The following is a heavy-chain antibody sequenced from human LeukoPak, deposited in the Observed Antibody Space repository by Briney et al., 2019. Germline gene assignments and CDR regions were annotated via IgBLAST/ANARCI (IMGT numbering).Heavy chain of an antibody. D-gene: IGHD3-10*01. CDR3: ARRKGYFGGSGDNYSLDL. CDR2: IKFDGSQT. J-gene: IGHJ6*03. CDR1: DFSLSNYW. V-gene: IGHV3-7*01. Sequence: GGSLRLSCTASDFSLSNYWVTGVRESPGRGLEWVANIKFDGSQTYCGHSVKGRFTVSRDNAKDSLSLLMNNLRAADTAVYYCARRKGYFGGSGDNYSLDLWGKGTPVSVSS.